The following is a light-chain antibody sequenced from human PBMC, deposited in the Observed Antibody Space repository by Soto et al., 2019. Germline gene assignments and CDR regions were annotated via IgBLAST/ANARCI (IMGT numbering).Light chain of an antibody. J-gene: IGKJ1*01. CDR1: QGISGW. CDR2: KAS. CDR3: QHYNSYSEA. V-gene: IGKV1-5*03. Sequence: DNRLTQSPSNLSASVGDRVTITYRASQGISGWLAWYQQKPGKAPKLLIYKASTLKSGVPSRFSGSGSGTEFTLTISSLQPDDFATYYCQHYNSYSEAFGQGTKV.